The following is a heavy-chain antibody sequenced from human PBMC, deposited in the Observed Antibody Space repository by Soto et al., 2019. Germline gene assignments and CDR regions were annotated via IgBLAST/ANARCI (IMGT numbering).Heavy chain of an antibody. D-gene: IGHD3-10*01. CDR1: GFTFSSYA. J-gene: IGHJ4*02. CDR3: AKRAYGSDFDY. CDR2: ISGSGDSK. V-gene: IGHV3-23*01. Sequence: EVQLLESGGGLVQPGGSLRLSCAASGFTFSSYAMSWVRQAPGKGLEWVSVISGSGDSKYYADSVKGRFTISRDNSKNTLYLQMNSLRVEVTAVYYCAKRAYGSDFDYWGQGTLVTVSS.